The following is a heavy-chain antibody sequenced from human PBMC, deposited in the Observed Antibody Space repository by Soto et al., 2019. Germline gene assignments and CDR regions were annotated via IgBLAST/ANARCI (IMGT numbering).Heavy chain of an antibody. Sequence: SETLSLTCTVSGGSISSNSYYWDWIRQPPGKGLEWIGSIYYSGTTYYNPSLKSRVTISVYTSKNQFSLNLRSVTAADTGGYYFARHAAYDSVSGNYEENDYWGQGILVTVAS. V-gene: IGHV4-39*01. CDR3: ARHAAYDSVSGNYEENDY. D-gene: IGHD3-16*01. CDR1: GGSISSNSYY. J-gene: IGHJ4*02. CDR2: IYYSGTT.